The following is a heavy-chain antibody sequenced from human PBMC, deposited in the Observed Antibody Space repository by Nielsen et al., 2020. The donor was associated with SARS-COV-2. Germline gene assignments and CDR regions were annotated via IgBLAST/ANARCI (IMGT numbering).Heavy chain of an antibody. CDR2: INHSGST. V-gene: IGHV4-34*01. CDR1: GGSFSGYY. J-gene: IGHJ4*02. CDR3: ARRVRSGSYYGY. D-gene: IGHD1-26*01. Sequence: GSLRLSCAVYGGSFSGYYWSWIRQPPGKGLEWIGEINHSGSTNYNPSLKSRVTISVDTSKNQFSLKLSSVTAADTAVYYCARRVRSGSYYGYWGQGTLVTVSS.